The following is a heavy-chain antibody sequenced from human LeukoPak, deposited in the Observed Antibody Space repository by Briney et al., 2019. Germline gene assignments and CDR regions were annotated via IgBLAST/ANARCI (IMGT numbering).Heavy chain of an antibody. J-gene: IGHJ4*02. Sequence: GGSLRLSCAASEFSVGSNYMTWVRQAPGKGLEWVSLIYSGGSTYYADSVKGRFTISRDNSKNTLYLQMNSLRAEDTAVYYCAKELGEGIAVAGPYWGQGTLVTVSS. CDR2: IYSGGST. CDR3: AKELGEGIAVAGPY. V-gene: IGHV3-66*01. CDR1: EFSVGSNY. D-gene: IGHD6-19*01.